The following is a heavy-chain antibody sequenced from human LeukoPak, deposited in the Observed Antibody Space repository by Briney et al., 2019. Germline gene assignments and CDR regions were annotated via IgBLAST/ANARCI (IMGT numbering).Heavy chain of an antibody. V-gene: IGHV3-21*01. Sequence: GGSLRLSCAASGFTFSSYTMNWVRQAPGKGLEWVSSISSSSSNIYYADSVKGRFTISRDNAKNSLYLQMNSLRDEDTAVYYCARDNHYDSGDFSGPVGYFDYWGQGSLVTVSS. CDR3: ARDNHYDSGDFSGPVGYFDY. D-gene: IGHD3-22*01. CDR1: GFTFSSYT. J-gene: IGHJ4*02. CDR2: ISSSSSNI.